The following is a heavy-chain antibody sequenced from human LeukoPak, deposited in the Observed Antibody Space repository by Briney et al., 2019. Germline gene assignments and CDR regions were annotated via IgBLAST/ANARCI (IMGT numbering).Heavy chain of an antibody. CDR3: ARRGYDTGTLDY. Sequence: VGSLRLSCAASGFTFSSYWMHWVRQAPGKGLVWVSRINSDGSSTSYADSVKGRFTISRDNAKNTLYLQMNSLRAEDTAVYYCARRGYDTGTLDYWGAGNLVTVSS. CDR1: GFTFSSYW. V-gene: IGHV3-74*01. CDR2: INSDGSST. J-gene: IGHJ4*02. D-gene: IGHD3-22*01.